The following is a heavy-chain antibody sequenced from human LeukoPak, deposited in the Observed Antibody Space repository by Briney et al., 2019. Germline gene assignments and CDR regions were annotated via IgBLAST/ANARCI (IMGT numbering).Heavy chain of an antibody. CDR2: IIPIFGTA. Sequence: SVKVSCKASGGTFSSYAISWVRQAPGQGLEWMGGIIPIFGTANYAQKFQGRVTITAAESTSTAYMELSRLRSEDTAVYSRATEMMNDSSGYRRLRYFDYWGQGTLVTVSS. J-gene: IGHJ4*02. V-gene: IGHV1-69*01. CDR1: GGTFSSYA. CDR3: ATEMMNDSSGYRRLRYFDY. D-gene: IGHD3-22*01.